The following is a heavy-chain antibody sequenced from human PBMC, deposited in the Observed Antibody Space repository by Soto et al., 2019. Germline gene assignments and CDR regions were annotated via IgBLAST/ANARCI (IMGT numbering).Heavy chain of an antibody. CDR3: ARDRTDYPDPSYGMEI. CDR1: GCSISNYY. D-gene: IGHD4-17*01. CDR2: IYYRGST. Sequence: SGTLCLTCTVSGCSISNYYWSWIRQPPGKGLEWIGYIYYRGSTNYNPSLKSRVTISVDTSKNQFSLRLSSVTAADTAVYYCARDRTDYPDPSYGMEIWGQAIIDTVSS. V-gene: IGHV4-59*01. J-gene: IGHJ6*02.